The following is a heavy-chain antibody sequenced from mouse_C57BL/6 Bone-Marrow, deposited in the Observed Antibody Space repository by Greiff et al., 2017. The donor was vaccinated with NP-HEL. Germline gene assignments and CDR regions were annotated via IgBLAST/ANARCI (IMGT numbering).Heavy chain of an antibody. Sequence: SGPELVKPGASVKISCKASGYSFTDYNMNWVKQSNGKSLEWIGVINPNYGTTSYNQKFKGKATLTVDQSSSTAYMQLNSLTSEDSAVYYCASHYYGSSPYYFDYWGQGTTLTVSS. CDR2: INPNYGTT. D-gene: IGHD1-1*01. CDR1: GYSFTDYN. CDR3: ASHYYGSSPYYFDY. V-gene: IGHV1-39*01. J-gene: IGHJ2*01.